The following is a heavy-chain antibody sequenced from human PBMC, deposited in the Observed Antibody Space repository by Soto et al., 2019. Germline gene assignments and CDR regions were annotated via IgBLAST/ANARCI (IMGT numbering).Heavy chain of an antibody. CDR2: IYHSGST. Sequence: QLQLQESGSGLVKPSQTLSLTCAVSGGSISSGGYYWSWIRQPPGKGLEWIGYIYHSGSTYYNPYLKSRVTISVERSRNQFSLKLISVTAADTAVYYCARGRVVAAQHWGQGTLVTVSS. V-gene: IGHV4-30-2*01. J-gene: IGHJ4*02. D-gene: IGHD2-15*01. CDR3: ARGRVVAAQH. CDR1: GGSISSGGYY.